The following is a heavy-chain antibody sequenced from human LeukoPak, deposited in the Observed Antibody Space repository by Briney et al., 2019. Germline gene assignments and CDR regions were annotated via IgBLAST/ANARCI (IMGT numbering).Heavy chain of an antibody. CDR3: ARSASGYGVFDY. J-gene: IGHJ4*02. V-gene: IGHV1-69*04. CDR1: GGTFSSYA. Sequence: GASVKVSCKASGGTFSSYAISWVRQAPGQGLEWMGRIIPILGIANYAQKFQGRVTITADKSTSTAYMELSSLRSEDTAVYYCARSASGYGVFDYWGQGTLVTVSS. CDR2: IIPILGIA. D-gene: IGHD5-12*01.